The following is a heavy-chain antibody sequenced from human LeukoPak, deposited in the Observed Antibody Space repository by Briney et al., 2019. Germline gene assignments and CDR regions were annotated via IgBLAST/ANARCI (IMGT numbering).Heavy chain of an antibody. Sequence: GASVKVSCKASGYTFTGYYMHWVRQAPGQGLEWMGGIIPIFGTANYAQKFQGRVTITADESTSTAYMELSSLRSEDTAVYYCARVGGFMVRGVLGDDPWGQGTLVTVSS. J-gene: IGHJ5*02. V-gene: IGHV1-69*13. CDR1: GYTFTGYY. CDR2: IIPIFGTA. D-gene: IGHD3-10*01. CDR3: ARVGGFMVRGVLGDDP.